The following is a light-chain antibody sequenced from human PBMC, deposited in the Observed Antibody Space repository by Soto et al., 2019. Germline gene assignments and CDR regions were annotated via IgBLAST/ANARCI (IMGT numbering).Light chain of an antibody. V-gene: IGKV3-11*01. CDR3: QQRSNWLSIT. CDR2: DAS. CDR1: QSVSSY. Sequence: EILMTQSPVTLSVSPGERATLSCKASQSVSSYLAWYQQKPGQAPRLLIYDASNRATGIPARFSGSGSGTDFTLTISSLEPEDFAVYYCQQRSNWLSITFGQGTRLEIK. J-gene: IGKJ5*01.